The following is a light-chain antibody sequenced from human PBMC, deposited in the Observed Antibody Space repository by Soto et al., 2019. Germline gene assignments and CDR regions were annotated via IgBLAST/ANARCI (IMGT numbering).Light chain of an antibody. Sequence: QSALTQPASVSGSPGQSITISCTGTSSDVGGYNYVSWYQQHPGKAPKLMIYDVSNRPSGVSNRFSGSKSGNTASLTISGLKAEDEADYYCSSYTSSSNWVFGGGTKLTVL. CDR3: SSYTSSSNWV. V-gene: IGLV2-14*01. J-gene: IGLJ3*02. CDR1: SSDVGGYNY. CDR2: DVS.